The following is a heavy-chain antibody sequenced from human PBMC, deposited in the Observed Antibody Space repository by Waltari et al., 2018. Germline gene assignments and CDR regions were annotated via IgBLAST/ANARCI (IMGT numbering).Heavy chain of an antibody. Sequence: EVQLVESGGGLVQPGGSLRLSCAASGFTFSSYGMSWVRQAPGKGLEWVANIKQDGSEKYYVDSVKGRFTISRDNAKNSLYLQMNSLRAEDTAVYYCARGMYSFDYWGQGTLVTVSS. CDR1: GFTFSSYG. D-gene: IGHD2-8*01. J-gene: IGHJ4*02. V-gene: IGHV3-7*04. CDR3: ARGMYSFDY. CDR2: IKQDGSEK.